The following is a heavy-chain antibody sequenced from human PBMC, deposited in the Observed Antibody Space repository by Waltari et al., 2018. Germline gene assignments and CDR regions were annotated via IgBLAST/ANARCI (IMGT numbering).Heavy chain of an antibody. Sequence: EVQLVESGGGLVQPGGSLRLSCAASGFTFSRYSINWVRQAPGKGLEWVSYISSSSSTIYYADSVKGRFTISRDNAKNSLYLQMNSLRAEDTAVYYCARGLQHPDYWGQGTLVTVSS. CDR3: ARGLQHPDY. CDR1: GFTFSRYS. CDR2: ISSSSSTI. D-gene: IGHD5-18*01. J-gene: IGHJ4*02. V-gene: IGHV3-48*04.